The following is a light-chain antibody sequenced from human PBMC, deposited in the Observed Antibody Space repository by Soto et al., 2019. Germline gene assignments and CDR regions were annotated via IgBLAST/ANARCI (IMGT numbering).Light chain of an antibody. V-gene: IGKV3-20*01. CDR2: GAS. Sequence: EILLTQSPGTLSLSPGERATLSCRASQSVSSSHLSWYQLKPGQAPRLLIYGASSRATGIPDRFSGSGSGTDFTLTISRLEPEDFAVYYCQQYGYSFRAFGQGTEVEL. CDR1: QSVSSSH. CDR3: QQYGYSFRA. J-gene: IGKJ1*01.